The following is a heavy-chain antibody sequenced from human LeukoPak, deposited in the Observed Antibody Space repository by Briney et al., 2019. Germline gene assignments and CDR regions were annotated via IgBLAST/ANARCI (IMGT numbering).Heavy chain of an antibody. CDR1: GFTFSSYT. D-gene: IGHD6-13*01. Sequence: GGSLRLSCAASGFTFSSYTMNWVRQAPGKGLEWVSSISSSSSYIYYADSVKGRFTISRDNAKNSLYLQMNSLRAEDTAVYYCADSSSWAFDIGGQGTMVTVSS. CDR2: ISSSSSYI. CDR3: ADSSSWAFDI. J-gene: IGHJ3*02. V-gene: IGHV3-21*01.